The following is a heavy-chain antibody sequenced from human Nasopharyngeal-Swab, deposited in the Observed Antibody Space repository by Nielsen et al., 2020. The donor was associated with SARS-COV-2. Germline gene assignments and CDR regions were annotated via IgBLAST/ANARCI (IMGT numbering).Heavy chain of an antibody. CDR1: GGSISSSSSY. V-gene: IGHV4-39*07. J-gene: IGHJ6*02. D-gene: IGHD6-13*01. CDR2: IYYSGST. CDR3: VGSSWYGDYYYYYGMDV. Sequence: SETLSLTCTVSGGSISSSSSYWGWIRQPPGKGLEWIGSIYYSGSTYYNPSLKSRVTISVDTSKNQYSLKLSSVTAADTAVYCCVGSSWYGDYYYYYGMDVWGQGTTVTVSS.